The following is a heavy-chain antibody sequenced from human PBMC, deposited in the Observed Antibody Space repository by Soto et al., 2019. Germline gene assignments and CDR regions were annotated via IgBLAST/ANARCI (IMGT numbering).Heavy chain of an antibody. CDR2: INPRGGST. CDR3: ARGDYSGDDHYFCYFRMDA. Sequence: ASVKFSSKTSGYTFTTYNMHGALQTPGQGLEWMRIINPRGGSTSYAQKFHGRVTMTRDTSTSTVYMELRSLRSEDTAVYYCARGDYSGDDHYFCYFRMDAWGLGTTV. V-gene: IGHV1-46*01. CDR1: GYTFTTYN. J-gene: IGHJ6*02. D-gene: IGHD5-12*01.